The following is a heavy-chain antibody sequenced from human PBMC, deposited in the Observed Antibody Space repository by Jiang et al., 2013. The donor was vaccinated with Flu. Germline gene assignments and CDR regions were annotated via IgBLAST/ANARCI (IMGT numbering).Heavy chain of an antibody. J-gene: IGHJ4*02. CDR3: ARLRVQNQYCIIVSCYYFDY. Sequence: GLVKPSETLSLTCTVSGGSISSSSYYWGWIRQPPGKGLEWIGSMYYSGSTYYNPSLKSRVTISVDTSKNQFSLKLNSVTAADTAVYSCARLRVQNQYCIIVSCYYFDYWGQGMLVTVSS. D-gene: IGHD3-16*02. V-gene: IGHV4-39*01. CDR2: MYYSGST. CDR1: GGSISSSSYY.